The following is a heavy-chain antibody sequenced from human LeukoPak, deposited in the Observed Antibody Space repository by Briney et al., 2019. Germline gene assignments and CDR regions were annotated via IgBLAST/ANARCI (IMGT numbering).Heavy chain of an antibody. CDR2: INPNSGGT. Sequence: ASVKVSCKASGYTFTGYYMHWVRQAPGQGLEWMGWINPNSGGTNYAQKLQGRVTMTTDTSTTTAYMELGSLSSDDTAVYYCAHILTGYYMDYWGQGTLVTVSS. CDR1: GYTFTGYY. V-gene: IGHV1-2*02. J-gene: IGHJ4*02. CDR3: AHILTGYYMDY. D-gene: IGHD3-9*01.